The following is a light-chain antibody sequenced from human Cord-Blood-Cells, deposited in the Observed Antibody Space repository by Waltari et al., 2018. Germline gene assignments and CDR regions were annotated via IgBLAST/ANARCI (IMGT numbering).Light chain of an antibody. V-gene: IGKV3-20*01. Sequence: EIVLTQSPGTLSLSPGARATLSCRASQSVSRSYLAWYQQKPGQAPRLLIYGASSRATGIPDRFSGRGSGTDFTLTISRLEPEDFAVYYCQQYGSSPTWTFGQGTKVEIK. CDR2: GAS. J-gene: IGKJ1*01. CDR1: QSVSRSY. CDR3: QQYGSSPTWT.